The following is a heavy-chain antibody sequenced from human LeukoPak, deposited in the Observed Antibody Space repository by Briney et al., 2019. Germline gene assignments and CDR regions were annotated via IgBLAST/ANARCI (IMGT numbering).Heavy chain of an antibody. CDR2: IKKDGSEK. D-gene: IGHD3-10*02. CDR1: GFTFSSYW. Sequence: GGSLRPSCAASGFTFSSYWMSWVRQAPGKGLEWVANIKKDGSEKYYMDSVKGRFTISRDNAKTSLYLQMNSLRAEDTAVYYCAELGITMIGGVWGKGTTVTISS. J-gene: IGHJ6*04. V-gene: IGHV3-7*01. CDR3: AELGITMIGGV.